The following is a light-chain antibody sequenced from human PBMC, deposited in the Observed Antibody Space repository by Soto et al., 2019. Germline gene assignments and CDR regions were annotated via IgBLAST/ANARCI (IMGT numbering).Light chain of an antibody. CDR3: QQYNPYSPYT. J-gene: IGKJ2*01. V-gene: IGKV1-5*03. Sequence: DIQMTQFPSTLSASIGDRVTITCRASQTVSSWLAWYQQKPGKAPKLLIYKASNLESGVPSRFSGSGSRTEFTLTISSLQPDDFATYYCQQYNPYSPYTFGQGTRLEIK. CDR2: KAS. CDR1: QTVSSW.